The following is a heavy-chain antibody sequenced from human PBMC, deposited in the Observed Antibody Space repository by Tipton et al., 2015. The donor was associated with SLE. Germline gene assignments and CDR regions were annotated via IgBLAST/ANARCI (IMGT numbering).Heavy chain of an antibody. D-gene: IGHD4-17*01. V-gene: IGHV4-39*07. J-gene: IGHJ4*02. Sequence: TLSLTCTVSGGSLSSSSYYWGWIRPPPGKWLEWIGSIYYSGSTYYNPSLKSRVTISVDTSKNPFSLKLSSVTAADTAVYYCARMTTVTTFDYWGQGTLVTVSS. CDR2: IYYSGST. CDR1: GGSLSSSSYY. CDR3: ARMTTVTTFDY.